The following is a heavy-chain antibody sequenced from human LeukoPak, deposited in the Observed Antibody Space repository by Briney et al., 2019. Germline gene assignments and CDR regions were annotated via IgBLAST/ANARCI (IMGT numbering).Heavy chain of an antibody. Sequence: ASVKVSCKASGYTFTNYGMSWVRQAPGHGLEWMGLISAYIGNTNYAQKLQGRVTMTTNTSTSTAYMELRSLRSDDTAVYYCARDGIPWYGASYYFDYWGQGTLVTVSS. CDR2: ISAYIGNT. J-gene: IGHJ4*02. CDR3: ARDGIPWYGASYYFDY. V-gene: IGHV1-18*01. CDR1: GYTFTNYG. D-gene: IGHD4-17*01.